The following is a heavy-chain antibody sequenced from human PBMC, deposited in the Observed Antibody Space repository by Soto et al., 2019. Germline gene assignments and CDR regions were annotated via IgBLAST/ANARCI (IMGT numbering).Heavy chain of an antibody. D-gene: IGHD2-15*01. J-gene: IGHJ6*02. Sequence: QVQLVQSGAEVKKPGSSVKVSCKASGGTFSSYVISWVRQAPGQGLEWMGGIIPMFGTANHAQKFQGRVTITADXXTXTXXMELGSMRSEDTAVYYCARGDCSGGSCYSYYGMDVWGQGTTVTVSS. CDR1: GGTFSSYV. CDR3: ARGDCSGGSCYSYYGMDV. V-gene: IGHV1-69*12. CDR2: IIPMFGTA.